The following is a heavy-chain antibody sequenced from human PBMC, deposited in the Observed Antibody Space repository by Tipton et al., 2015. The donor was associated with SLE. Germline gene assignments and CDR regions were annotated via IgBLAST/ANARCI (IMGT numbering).Heavy chain of an antibody. CDR1: GFTLKNYA. V-gene: IGHV3-23*01. D-gene: IGHD3-3*01. CDR2: IGASGGRT. CDR3: AKISVLFATIPRVADY. Sequence: GSLRLSCAASGFTLKNYAMTWVRQAPGKGLEWVSGIGASGGRTDYADSVKGRFTISRDNSKNTVHLQMNGLRVGDTAVYYCAKISVLFATIPRVADYWGQGTLVTVSS. J-gene: IGHJ4*02.